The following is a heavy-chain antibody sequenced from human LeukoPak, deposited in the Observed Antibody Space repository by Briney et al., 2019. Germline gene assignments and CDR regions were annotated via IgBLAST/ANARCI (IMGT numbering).Heavy chain of an antibody. CDR1: GASISSYY. J-gene: IGHJ4*02. CDR2: IYYTGST. Sequence: PSETLSLTCTVSGASISSYYWSWVRQPPGKGPEWIGYIYYTGSTNYNPSLKSRVTISVDTSKNQFSLRLSSVTAADTAVYYCARGTVAAAGFFDNWGQGTLVTVSS. D-gene: IGHD6-13*01. V-gene: IGHV4-59*01. CDR3: ARGTVAAAGFFDN.